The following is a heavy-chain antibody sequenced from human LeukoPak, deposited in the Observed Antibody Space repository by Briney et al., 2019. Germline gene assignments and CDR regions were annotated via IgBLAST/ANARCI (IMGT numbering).Heavy chain of an antibody. CDR3: ARDNSVRDEAWWFNP. D-gene: IGHD5-24*01. J-gene: IGHJ5*02. CDR2: IYYSGST. CDR1: GGSISSSSYY. Sequence: SETLSLTCTVSGGSISSSSYYWGWIRQPPGKGLEWTGYIYYSGSTNYNPSLKSRVTISVDTSKNQFSLKLSSVTAADTAVYYCARDNSVRDEAWWFNPWGQGTLVTVSS. V-gene: IGHV4-61*01.